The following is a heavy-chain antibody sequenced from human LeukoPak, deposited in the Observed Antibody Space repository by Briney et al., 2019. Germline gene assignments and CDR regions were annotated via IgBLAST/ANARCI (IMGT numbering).Heavy chain of an antibody. J-gene: IGHJ3*02. CDR2: IYYSGST. CDR3: ARTRYNWNYSSADAFDI. CDR1: GDSISSYY. D-gene: IGHD1-7*01. Sequence: SETLSLTCTVSGDSISSYYWSWIRQPPGKGLEWIGYIYYSGSTNYNPSLKSRVTISVDTSKNQYSLKLSSVTAADTAVYYCARTRYNWNYSSADAFDIWGQGTMVTVSS. V-gene: IGHV4-59*08.